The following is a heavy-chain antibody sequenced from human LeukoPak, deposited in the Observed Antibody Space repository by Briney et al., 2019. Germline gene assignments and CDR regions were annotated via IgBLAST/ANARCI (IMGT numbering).Heavy chain of an antibody. CDR2: IYYSGST. Sequence: PSETLSLTCTVSGVSISNTYWSWIRQPPGQGLEWIGYIYYSGSTSYNPSLKRRVTISLDTSKNQFSLKLSSVTAADTAVYYCAGDYIGYEATFDIWGQGTMVTVSS. J-gene: IGHJ3*02. D-gene: IGHD5-12*01. V-gene: IGHV4-59*01. CDR3: AGDYIGYEATFDI. CDR1: GVSISNTY.